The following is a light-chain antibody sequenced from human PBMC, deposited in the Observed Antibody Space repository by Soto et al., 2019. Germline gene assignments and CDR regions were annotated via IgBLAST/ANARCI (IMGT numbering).Light chain of an antibody. Sequence: QSVLTQPASVSGSPGQSITISCTGTSSDVGSYNLVSWYQQHPGKAPKLMIYEGSKRPSGVSNRFSGSKSGNTASLTISGLQGEDEADYYCCSYGGGTTYAFGTGTKVTVL. CDR2: EGS. CDR1: SSDVGSYNL. V-gene: IGLV2-23*01. J-gene: IGLJ1*01. CDR3: CSYGGGTTYA.